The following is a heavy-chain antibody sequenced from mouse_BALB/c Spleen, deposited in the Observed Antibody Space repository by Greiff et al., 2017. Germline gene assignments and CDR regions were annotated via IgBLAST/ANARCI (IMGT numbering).Heavy chain of an antibody. CDR2: IDPENGDT. CDR3: TRSTTGDYARDY. CDR1: GFNIKDYY. V-gene: IGHV14-4*02. Sequence: VQLQQSGAELVRSGASVKLSCTASGFNIKDYYMHWVKQRPEQGLEWIGWIDPENGDTEYAPKFQGKATMTADTSSNTAYLQLSSLTSEDTAVYYCTRSTTGDYARDYWGQGTSVTVSS. J-gene: IGHJ4*01. D-gene: IGHD2-14*01.